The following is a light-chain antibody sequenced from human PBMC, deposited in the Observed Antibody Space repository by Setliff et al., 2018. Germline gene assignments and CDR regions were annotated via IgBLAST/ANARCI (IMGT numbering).Light chain of an antibody. V-gene: IGLV3-21*03. CDR2: DDS. CDR1: NIGDKS. Sequence: PSESVAPGKTARLTCGGHNIGDKSVHWYQQKPGQAPVLVVYDDSDRPSGIPGRFSGSNSGNTATLTISRVEAGDEADYYCQVWDPASDHRVFGTGTKVTVL. J-gene: IGLJ1*01. CDR3: QVWDPASDHRV.